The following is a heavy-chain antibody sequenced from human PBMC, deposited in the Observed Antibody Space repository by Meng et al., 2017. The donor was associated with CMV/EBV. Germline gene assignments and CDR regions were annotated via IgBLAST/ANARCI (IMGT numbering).Heavy chain of an antibody. Sequence: GESLKISCAASGFTFSTYSMHWVRQAPGKGLEWVSYISSSSTTIYYADSVKGRFTISRDNAKNSLYLQMNSLRAEDTAVYYCARGHRRGVVATPFDYWGQGTLVTVSS. J-gene: IGHJ4*02. V-gene: IGHV3-48*04. CDR1: GFTFSTYS. CDR2: ISSSSTTI. D-gene: IGHD5-12*01. CDR3: ARGHRRGVVATPFDY.